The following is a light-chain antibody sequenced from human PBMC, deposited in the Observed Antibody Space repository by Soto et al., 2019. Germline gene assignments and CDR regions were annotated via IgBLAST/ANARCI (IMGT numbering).Light chain of an antibody. CDR2: DVS. J-gene: IGKJ5*01. Sequence: PVDRATLSCRVSQSVSTSYFAWYQQKSGQSPRLLIYDVSNRATCVPARFSGSGSETDFTLTISGLRSEDSAVYFCQQYNNWPFSFGQGTRLEIK. V-gene: IGKV3-15*01. CDR1: QSVSTSY. CDR3: QQYNNWPFS.